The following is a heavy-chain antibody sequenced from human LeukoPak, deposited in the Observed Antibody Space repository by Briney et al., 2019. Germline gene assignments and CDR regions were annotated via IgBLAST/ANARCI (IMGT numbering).Heavy chain of an antibody. D-gene: IGHD6-19*01. Sequence: ASVKVSCKASGGTFSSYAISWVRQAPGQGLEWMGRIIPILGIANYAQKFQGRVTITADKSTSTAYMELSSLRSEDTAVYYCASHPRGYSSGWYSDYWGQGTLVTVSS. CDR1: GGTFSSYA. CDR2: IIPILGIA. V-gene: IGHV1-69*04. CDR3: ASHPRGYSSGWYSDY. J-gene: IGHJ4*02.